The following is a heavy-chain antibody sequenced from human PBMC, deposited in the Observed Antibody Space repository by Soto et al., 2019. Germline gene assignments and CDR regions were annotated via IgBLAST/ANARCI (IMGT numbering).Heavy chain of an antibody. J-gene: IGHJ3*02. CDR1: GFTFSNYA. D-gene: IGHD1-20*01. V-gene: IGHV3-30*18. CDR2: ILYDGSEK. CDR3: AKEDNAFDI. Sequence: QGQLVESGGGVVQPGRSLRLSCAASGFTFSNYAMHWVRQAPGKGLEWVAVILYDGSEKYYADSVKGRFTISRDISKNTLYLQMDSLRAEDTAVYYCAKEDNAFDIWGQGTMVTVSS.